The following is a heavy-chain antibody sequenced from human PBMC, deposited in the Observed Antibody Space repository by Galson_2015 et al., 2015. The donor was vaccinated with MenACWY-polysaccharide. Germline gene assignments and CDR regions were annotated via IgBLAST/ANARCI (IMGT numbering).Heavy chain of an antibody. CDR3: AGFGYSYGIDY. J-gene: IGHJ4*02. CDR1: GFTFSPYW. V-gene: IGHV3-7*01. CDR2: INPDGGEK. Sequence: SLRLSCAASGFTFSPYWMSWVRQAPGKGLEWVANINPDGGEKYYVDPLKGRFTISRDNAKNSLYLQMNSPRAEDTAVYYCAGFGYSYGIDYWGQGTLVTVSS. D-gene: IGHD5-18*01.